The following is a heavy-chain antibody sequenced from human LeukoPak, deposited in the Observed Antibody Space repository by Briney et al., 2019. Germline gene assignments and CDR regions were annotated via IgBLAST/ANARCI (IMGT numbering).Heavy chain of an antibody. CDR2: ISARDNYI. Sequence: GGSLRLSCAASGFTFSIYAMTWVRQAPGKGLEWVSAISARDNYIYYADSVKGRFTISRDNSNLYLQMDSLRAEDTALYYCARGYCTGNSCPIYYYGMDVWGQGTTVIVSS. CDR3: ARGYCTGNSCPIYYYGMDV. V-gene: IGHV3-23*01. D-gene: IGHD2-8*02. J-gene: IGHJ6*02. CDR1: GFTFSIYA.